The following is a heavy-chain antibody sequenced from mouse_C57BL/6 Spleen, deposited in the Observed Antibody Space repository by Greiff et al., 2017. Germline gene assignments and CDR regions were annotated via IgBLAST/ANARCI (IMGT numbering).Heavy chain of an antibody. CDR2: IYPGDGDT. V-gene: IGHV1-82*01. D-gene: IGHD2-4*01. CDR3: ARSDYGDY. CDR1: GYAFSSSW. J-gene: IGHJ2*01. Sequence: QVQLQQSGPELVKPGASVKISCKASGYAFSSSWMNWVKQRPGKGLEWIGRIYPGDGDTNYNGKFKGKATLTADKSSSTAYMQLSSLTSEDSAVYFCARSDYGDYWGQGTTRTVSS.